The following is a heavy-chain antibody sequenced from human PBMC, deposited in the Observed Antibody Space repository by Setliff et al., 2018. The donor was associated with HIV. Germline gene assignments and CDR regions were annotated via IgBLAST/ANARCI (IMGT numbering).Heavy chain of an antibody. V-gene: IGHV4-61*09. J-gene: IGHJ6*02. CDR1: GGSISSGSHF. CDR3: ARRLQFLEFLHGVGGLDV. D-gene: IGHD3-3*01. CDR2: ISTSGTT. Sequence: SETLSLTCTVSGGSISSGSHFWGWIRQPAGKGLEWIGHISTSGTTNYNPSLKSRAILSVDTSKNQFSLKLSSATAADTAVYYCARRLQFLEFLHGVGGLDVWGQGTTVTVSS.